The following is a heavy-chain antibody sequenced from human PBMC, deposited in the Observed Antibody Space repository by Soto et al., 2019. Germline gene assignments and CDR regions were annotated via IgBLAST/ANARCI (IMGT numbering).Heavy chain of an antibody. D-gene: IGHD2-21*01. V-gene: IGHV3-64*01. Sequence: EVQLVESGGGLVQPGGSLRLSCAASGFTFSSYAMHWVRQAPGKGLEYVSDITSNGGNTDYASSVKGRFTISRDKSKNTLYLEIGILRAEDMAVYYCARRIPFGYGMDVWGQGSTVTVSS. CDR3: ARRIPFGYGMDV. J-gene: IGHJ6*02. CDR2: ITSNGGNT. CDR1: GFTFSSYA.